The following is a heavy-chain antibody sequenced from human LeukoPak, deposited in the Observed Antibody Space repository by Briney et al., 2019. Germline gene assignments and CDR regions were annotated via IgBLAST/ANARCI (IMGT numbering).Heavy chain of an antibody. V-gene: IGHV3-30-3*01. Sequence: GGSLRLSCAASGFTFRSYAMHWVRQAPGKGLEWVAVISYDGSNKYYADSVKGRFTISRDNSKNTLYLQMNSLRAEDTAVYYCARSVVVTAGMRYYFDYWGQGTLVTVSS. CDR1: GFTFRSYA. CDR3: ARSVVVTAGMRYYFDY. D-gene: IGHD2-21*02. J-gene: IGHJ4*02. CDR2: ISYDGSNK.